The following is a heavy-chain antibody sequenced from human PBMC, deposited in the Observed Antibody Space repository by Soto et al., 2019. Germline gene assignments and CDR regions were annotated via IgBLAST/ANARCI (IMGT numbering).Heavy chain of an antibody. CDR3: ARSIRGPRRFNGMDV. Sequence: SGPTLVNPTETLTLTSTFSGFSLTSPGMCVSWIRQPPGKALEWLALIERDDDDKYYSTSLKTRLTISKDTRKNQVVLTMANMDPADTGTYYCARSIRGPRRFNGMDVWGQGTTVTVSS. J-gene: IGHJ6*02. CDR2: IERDDDDK. CDR1: GFSLTSPGMC. D-gene: IGHD1-20*01. V-gene: IGHV2-70*13.